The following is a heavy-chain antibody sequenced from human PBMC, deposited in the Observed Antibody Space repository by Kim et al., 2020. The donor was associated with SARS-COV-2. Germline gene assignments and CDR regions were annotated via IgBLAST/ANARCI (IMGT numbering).Heavy chain of an antibody. CDR1: VGSFSGYS. V-gene: IGHV4-34*01. J-gene: IGHJ4*02. D-gene: IGHD2-15*01. CDR2: IDHSGRT. CDR3: ARLCSGGSCNQDY. Sequence: SETLSLTCAVYVGSFSGYSWSWIRQPPGKGLEWIGEIDHSGRTNYNPSLKSRVTMSVDTSKNQCSLKLSSVTAADTAIYYCARLCSGGSCNQDYWGPGTLLTVSS.